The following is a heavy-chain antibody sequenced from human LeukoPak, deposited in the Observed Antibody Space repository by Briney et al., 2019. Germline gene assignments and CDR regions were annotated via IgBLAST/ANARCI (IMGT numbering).Heavy chain of an antibody. CDR3: ARESTMINAFGI. Sequence: PSETLSLTCTVSGGSISSYYWSWIRQPPGKGLEWIGYIYYSGSTNYNPSLKSRVTISVDTSKNQFSLKLSSVTAADTAVYYCARESTMINAFGIWGQGTMVTVSS. CDR2: IYYSGST. V-gene: IGHV4-59*01. CDR1: GGSISSYY. J-gene: IGHJ3*02. D-gene: IGHD3-22*01.